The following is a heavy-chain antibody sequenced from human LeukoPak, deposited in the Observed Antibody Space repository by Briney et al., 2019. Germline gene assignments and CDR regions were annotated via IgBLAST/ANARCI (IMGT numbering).Heavy chain of an antibody. Sequence: GGSLRLSCAASGFTFSSYAMSWVRQAPGKGLEWVSVISGSGGTTYYADSVKGRFTISRDNSMNTLYLQMNSQRAEDAAVYYCAKANWGTVDFDYWGQGTLVTVSS. CDR3: AKANWGTVDFDY. V-gene: IGHV3-23*01. CDR2: ISGSGGTT. J-gene: IGHJ4*02. CDR1: GFTFSSYA. D-gene: IGHD7-27*01.